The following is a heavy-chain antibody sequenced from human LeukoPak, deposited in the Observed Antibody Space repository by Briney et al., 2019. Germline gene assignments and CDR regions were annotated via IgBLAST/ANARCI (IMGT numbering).Heavy chain of an antibody. CDR2: ISGGTDKT. V-gene: IGHV3-23*01. CDR3: AKGSSGWYWRFDY. Sequence: GGSLRLSCVASGFSLGSFAMSWVRQAPGKGLEWVSTISGGTDKTYDADSVKGRFTISRDNSKNTLYLQMNSLRAEDTAVYYCAKGSSGWYWRFDYWGQGTLVTVSS. D-gene: IGHD6-19*01. CDR1: GFSLGSFA. J-gene: IGHJ4*02.